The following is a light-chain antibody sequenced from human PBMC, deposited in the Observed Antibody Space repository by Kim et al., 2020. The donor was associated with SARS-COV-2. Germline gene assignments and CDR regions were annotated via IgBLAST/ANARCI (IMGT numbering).Light chain of an antibody. CDR1: QSVLYSSNNKNY. Sequence: DIVMTQSPDSLGVSLGERATINCKSSQSVLYSSNNKNYLAWYQQKSGQPPKLLIYWASTRESGVPDRFSGSGSGTDFTLTISSLQAEDVAVYYCQQYYSTPLTLAEGPRWIS. CDR2: WAS. V-gene: IGKV4-1*01. J-gene: IGKJ4*01. CDR3: QQYYSTPLT.